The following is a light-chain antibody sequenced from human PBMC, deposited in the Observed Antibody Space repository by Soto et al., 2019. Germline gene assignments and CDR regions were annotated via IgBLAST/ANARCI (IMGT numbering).Light chain of an antibody. Sequence: QSALPQPRSVSGSPGQSVTISCTGSSSDVGGFTSVSWFQQYPGTTPKLIIYDVSKRPSGVPDRFSGSRSGNTASLTISGLQAEDEADYYCYSSAGSFTYVFGTGTKVTV. CDR1: SSDVGGFTS. V-gene: IGLV2-11*01. CDR3: YSSAGSFTYV. CDR2: DVS. J-gene: IGLJ1*01.